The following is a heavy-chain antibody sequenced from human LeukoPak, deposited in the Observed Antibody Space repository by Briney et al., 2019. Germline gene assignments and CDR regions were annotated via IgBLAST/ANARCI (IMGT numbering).Heavy chain of an antibody. V-gene: IGHV4-34*01. J-gene: IGHJ5*02. CDR1: GGSFSGYY. D-gene: IGHD2-2*01. Sequence: SETLSPTCAVYGGSFSGYYWSWIRQPPGKGLEWIGEINHSGSTNYNPPLKSRVTISVDTSKNQFSLKLSSVTAADTAVYYCARKGYQLLSTNWFDPWGQGTLVTVSS. CDR2: INHSGST. CDR3: ARKGYQLLSTNWFDP.